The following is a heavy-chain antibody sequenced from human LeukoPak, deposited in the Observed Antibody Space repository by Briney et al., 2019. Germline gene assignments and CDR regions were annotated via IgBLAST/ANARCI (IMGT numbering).Heavy chain of an antibody. CDR1: AFTFCNYA. Sequence: GGSLRLSCAASAFTFCNYALTWVRQAPGKGLEWVSSISSSSTYLDYADSLKGRFTISRDNAKNSLYLQMNSLRAEDTAVYYCARRSYCGGDCYGSDAFDIWGQGTMVTVSS. D-gene: IGHD2-21*02. CDR3: ARRSYCGGDCYGSDAFDI. CDR2: ISSSSTYL. V-gene: IGHV3-21*01. J-gene: IGHJ3*02.